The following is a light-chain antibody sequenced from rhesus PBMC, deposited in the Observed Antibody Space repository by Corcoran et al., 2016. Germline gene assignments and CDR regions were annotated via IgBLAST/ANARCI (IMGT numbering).Light chain of an antibody. V-gene: IGKV3-53*01. CDR1: QSVSSS. J-gene: IGKJ2*01. Sequence: QVILTQSPATLSLSPGERATLSCRASQSVSSSLAWYQQKPGTAPTLLIYGASRRATGITDRVSGSGSGTEFTLSNSGLEPEYFAMYYCQQYSSSPYSFGQGTKVEIK. CDR3: QQYSSSPYS. CDR2: GAS.